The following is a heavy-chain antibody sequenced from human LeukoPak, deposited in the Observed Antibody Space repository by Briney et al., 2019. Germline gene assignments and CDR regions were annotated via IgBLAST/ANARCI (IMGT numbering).Heavy chain of an antibody. V-gene: IGHV3-30-3*01. CDR2: ISYDGSNK. Sequence: GGSLRLSCAASGFTFSSYAMHWVRQAPGKGLEWVAVISYDGSNKYYADSVKGRFTISRDNSKNTLYLQMNSLRAEDTAVYYCAGGYSGYDECGMDVWGQGTTVTVSS. CDR1: GFTFSSYA. CDR3: AGGYSGYDECGMDV. J-gene: IGHJ6*02. D-gene: IGHD5-12*01.